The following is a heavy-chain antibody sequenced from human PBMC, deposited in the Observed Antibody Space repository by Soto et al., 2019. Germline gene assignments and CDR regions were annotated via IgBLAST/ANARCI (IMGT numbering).Heavy chain of an antibody. CDR1: GGSVSSGDYQ. CDR3: ARDQGNSLDI. V-gene: IGHV4-30-4*01. J-gene: IGHJ3*02. CDR2: IYYTGAT. Sequence: LSLTCTVSGGSVSSGDYQWTWIRQPPGKGLEWIGHIYYTGATYYNPSLKTRLTISLDTSKNQVSLSLNSVTAADTAVYYCARDQGNSLDIWGQGTMVTVSS.